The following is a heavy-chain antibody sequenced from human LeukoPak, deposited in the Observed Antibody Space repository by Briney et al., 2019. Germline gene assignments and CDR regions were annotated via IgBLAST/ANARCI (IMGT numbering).Heavy chain of an antibody. CDR3: ARDGYYYDSSGYSYYFDY. D-gene: IGHD3-22*01. CDR2: IYTSGST. J-gene: IGHJ4*02. V-gene: IGHV4-4*07. Sequence: SETLSLTCTVSGGSISSYYWSWIRQPAGKGLKWIGRIYTSGSTNYNPSLKSRVTMSVDTSKNQFSLKLSSVTAADTAVYYCARDGYYYDSSGYSYYFDYWGQGTLVTVSS. CDR1: GGSISSYY.